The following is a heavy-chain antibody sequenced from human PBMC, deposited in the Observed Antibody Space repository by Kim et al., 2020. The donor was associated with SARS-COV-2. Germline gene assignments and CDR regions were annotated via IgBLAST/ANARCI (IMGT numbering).Heavy chain of an antibody. CDR2: ISWDGGST. V-gene: IGHV3-43D*03. CDR1: GFTFDDYA. J-gene: IGHJ5*02. D-gene: IGHD6-19*01. Sequence: GGSLRLSCAASGFTFDDYAMHWVRQAPGKGLEWVSLISWDGGSTYYADSVKGRFTISRDNSKNSLYLQMNSLRAEDTALYYCAKAPDSSGWLNWFDPWGQGTLVTVSS. CDR3: AKAPDSSGWLNWFDP.